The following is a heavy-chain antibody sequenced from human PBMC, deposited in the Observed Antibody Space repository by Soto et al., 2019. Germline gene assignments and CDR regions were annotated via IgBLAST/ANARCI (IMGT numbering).Heavy chain of an antibody. V-gene: IGHV1-2*04. D-gene: IGHD2-2*01. CDR1: GYTFTGDY. J-gene: IGHJ6*02. CDR2: INPNSGGT. Sequence: ASVKVSCKASGYTFTGDYMHWVRQAPGQGLEGMGWINPNSGGTNYAQKFQGWVTMTRDTSISTAYMELSRLRSDDTAVYYCARGGPSTSANYYYYYGMDVWGQGTTVIVSS. CDR3: ARGGPSTSANYYYYYGMDV.